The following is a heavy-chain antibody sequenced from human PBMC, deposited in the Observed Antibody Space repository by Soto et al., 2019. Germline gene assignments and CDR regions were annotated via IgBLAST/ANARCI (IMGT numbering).Heavy chain of an antibody. CDR3: AKDQGHICSSTSCYAYYYYGMDV. D-gene: IGHD2-2*01. Sequence: GGSLRLSCAASGFTFSSYGMHWVRQAPGKGLEWVAVISYDGSNKYYADSVKGRFTISRDNSKNTLYLQMNSLRAEDTAVYYCAKDQGHICSSTSCYAYYYYGMDVWGQGTTVTVSS. V-gene: IGHV3-30*18. CDR1: GFTFSSYG. J-gene: IGHJ6*02. CDR2: ISYDGSNK.